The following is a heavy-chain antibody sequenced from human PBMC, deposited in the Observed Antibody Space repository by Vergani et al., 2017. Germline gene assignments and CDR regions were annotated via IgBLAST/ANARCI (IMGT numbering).Heavy chain of an antibody. CDR3: ARDRPASIVVGGHSPDAFDI. CDR2: IIPIFGTA. J-gene: IGHJ3*02. CDR1: GGTFSSYA. Sequence: VQLVESGGGLVKPGSSVKVSCKASGGTFSSYAISWVRQAPGQGLEWMGGIIPIFGTANYAQKFQGRVTITADESTSTAYMELSSLRSEDTAVYYCARDRPASIVVGGHSPDAFDIWGQGTMVTVSS. D-gene: IGHD2-15*01. V-gene: IGHV1-69*01.